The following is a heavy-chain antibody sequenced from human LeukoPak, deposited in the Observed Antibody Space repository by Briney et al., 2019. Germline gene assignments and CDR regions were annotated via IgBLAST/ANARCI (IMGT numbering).Heavy chain of an antibody. Sequence: PGGSLRLSCAASGFPFSDYSLNWVRQAPGKGLEWVSSISRSGSYIYDADSVNGRFTISRDDAKKSLYLQMNGLRAEDTAVYYCARDRDFGVGNWFDPWGQGTLVTVSS. CDR1: GFPFSDYS. V-gene: IGHV3-21*01. CDR3: ARDRDFGVGNWFDP. CDR2: ISRSGSYI. D-gene: IGHD3-3*01. J-gene: IGHJ5*02.